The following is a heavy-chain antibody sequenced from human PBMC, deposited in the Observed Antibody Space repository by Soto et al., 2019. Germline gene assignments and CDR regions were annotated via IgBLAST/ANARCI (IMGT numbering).Heavy chain of an antibody. D-gene: IGHD3-3*01. J-gene: IGHJ1*01. CDR2: IYYSGST. V-gene: IGHV4-31*03. CDR1: GGSISSGGYY. CDR3: AGHRITIFGVVTNAEYFQH. Sequence: SETLSLTCTVSGGSISSGGYYWSWIRQHPGKGLEWIGYIYYSGSTYYNPSLKSRVTISVDTSKNQFSLKLSSVTAADTAVYYCAGHRITIFGVVTNAEYFQHWGQGTLVTVSS.